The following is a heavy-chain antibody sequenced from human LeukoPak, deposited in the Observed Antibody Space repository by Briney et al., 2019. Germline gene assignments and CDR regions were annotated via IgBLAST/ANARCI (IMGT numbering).Heavy chain of an antibody. CDR1: GGSISSYY. Sequence: PSETLSLTCTVSGGSISSYYWSWIREPPGKGLEWIGYIYYSGCTNYNLSLNSRVTISLDKCKNQLPLEFGTDTPEDRGDSYLATLLGPDACDIWGQGTMVTVSS. CDR3: ATLLGPDACDI. J-gene: IGHJ3*02. CDR2: IYYSGCT. D-gene: IGHD1-26*01. V-gene: IGHV4-59*03.